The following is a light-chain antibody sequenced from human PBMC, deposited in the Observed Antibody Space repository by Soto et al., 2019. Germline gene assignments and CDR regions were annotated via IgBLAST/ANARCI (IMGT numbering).Light chain of an antibody. CDR3: KSYAGSNTYV. Sequence: QSALTPPPSASGSPEQSVTISCTGTKSDIGVYDFVSWYQHHPGKAPRLIIYEVVQRPSGVPDRFSGSKSGNTASLTVSGLQDADEADYFCKSYAGSNTYVFGSGTKLTVL. CDR2: EVV. J-gene: IGLJ1*01. CDR1: KSDIGVYDF. V-gene: IGLV2-8*01.